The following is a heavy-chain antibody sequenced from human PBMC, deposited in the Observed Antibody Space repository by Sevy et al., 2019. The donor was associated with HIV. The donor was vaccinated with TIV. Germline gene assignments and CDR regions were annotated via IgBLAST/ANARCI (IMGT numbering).Heavy chain of an antibody. V-gene: IGHV1-24*01. CDR2: FDPQNDET. D-gene: IGHD2-15*01. J-gene: IGHJ5*02. Sequence: ASVKVSCKVSGYTLTKLSMHWVRQAPGKGLEWMGSFDPQNDETIYAQKFQGRVTMTQDTSTDPGYMELSSLTSEDTAMYYCAAVGLGYYSGVSYYQGDWFDPWGQGTLVTVSS. CDR1: GYTLTKLS. CDR3: AAVGLGYYSGVSYYQGDWFDP.